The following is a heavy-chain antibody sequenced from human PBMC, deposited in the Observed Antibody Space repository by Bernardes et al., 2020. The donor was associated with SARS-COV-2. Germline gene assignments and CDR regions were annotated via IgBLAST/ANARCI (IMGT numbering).Heavy chain of an antibody. CDR2: INGDGSSI. CDR3: ARGSGNYYFDY. Sequence: GGSLRLSCAASGFTFSSSWMHWVRLGPGKGPVWVSRINGDGSSINYADSVKGRFTISRDNARNTLYLEMNSLRAEDTAVYYCARGSGNYYFDYWGQGTLVTVSS. V-gene: IGHV3-74*01. CDR1: GFTFSSSW. D-gene: IGHD1-26*01. J-gene: IGHJ4*02.